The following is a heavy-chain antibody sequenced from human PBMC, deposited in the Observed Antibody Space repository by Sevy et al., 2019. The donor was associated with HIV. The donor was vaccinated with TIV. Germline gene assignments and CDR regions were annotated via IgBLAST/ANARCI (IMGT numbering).Heavy chain of an antibody. Sequence: TLSLTCTVSGGSITSLYWNWIRQPPGKGLEWIANVYYNGHINYNPSLKSRVTLSLVTSKNQYILRLSSVTAADTAMYYCAGENAWGRGYSWGQGTLVTVSS. CDR2: VYYNGHI. V-gene: IGHV4-59*11. CDR1: GGSITSLY. D-gene: IGHD1-26*01. J-gene: IGHJ4*02. CDR3: AGENAWGRGYS.